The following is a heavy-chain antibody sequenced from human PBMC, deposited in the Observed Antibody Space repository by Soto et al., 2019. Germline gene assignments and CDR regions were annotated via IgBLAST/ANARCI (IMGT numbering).Heavy chain of an antibody. J-gene: IGHJ4*02. CDR2: IFYSGSGS. CDR3: VRGPSRGSSLFGPLDY. Sequence: LRLSCSASGFIFSTFGMFWVRQAPGQGLEYVSAIFYSGSGSYYADPVRGRFTVSRDNPKNMFYLQMSSLRVEDTALYFCVRGPSRGSSLFGPLDYWGQGTQVTVSS. CDR1: GFIFSTFG. V-gene: IGHV3-64D*06. D-gene: IGHD3-3*01.